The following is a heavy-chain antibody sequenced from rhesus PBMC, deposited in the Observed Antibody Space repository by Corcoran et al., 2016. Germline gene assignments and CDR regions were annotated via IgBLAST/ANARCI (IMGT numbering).Heavy chain of an antibody. J-gene: IGHJ4*01. CDR1: GFTFSSYA. Sequence: EVQLVESGGGLVQPGGSLRLSCAASGFTFSSYAMQWVHQAPGKGLEWVSAIGPGGDTYYADAVKGRFTTSRDNAKNACYLQMNSLRAEDTAVYYCAREVGSNHFDYWGQGVLVTVSS. CDR2: IGPGGDT. V-gene: IGHV3-72*01. D-gene: IGHD6-19*01. CDR3: AREVGSNHFDY.